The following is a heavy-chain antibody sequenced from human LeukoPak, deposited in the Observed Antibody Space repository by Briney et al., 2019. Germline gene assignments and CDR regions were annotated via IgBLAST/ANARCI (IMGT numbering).Heavy chain of an antibody. V-gene: IGHV1-2*02. Sequence: ASVKVSCKASGYSFTGHFIYWVRQAPGQGLEWMGWINPNSGTTNYAQKFRGRVTMTRDTSISTADTDLSRLTSDDTAVYYCARDRSGSYGAFDYWGQGTLVTVSS. CDR3: ARDRSGSYGAFDY. J-gene: IGHJ4*02. D-gene: IGHD1-26*01. CDR1: GYSFTGHF. CDR2: INPNSGTT.